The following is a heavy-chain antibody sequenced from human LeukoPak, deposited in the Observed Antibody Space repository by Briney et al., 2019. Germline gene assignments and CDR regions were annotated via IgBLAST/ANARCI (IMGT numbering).Heavy chain of an antibody. CDR2: ISSSGSTI. Sequence: GGSLRLSCAASGFTFSSYEMNWVRQAPGKGLEWVSYISSSGSTIYYADSVKGRFTISRDNAKNSLYLQMNSLRAEDTALYYCAKDADYVWGSYRPGSYFDYWGQGTLVTVSS. D-gene: IGHD3-16*02. J-gene: IGHJ4*02. V-gene: IGHV3-48*03. CDR1: GFTFSSYE. CDR3: AKDADYVWGSYRPGSYFDY.